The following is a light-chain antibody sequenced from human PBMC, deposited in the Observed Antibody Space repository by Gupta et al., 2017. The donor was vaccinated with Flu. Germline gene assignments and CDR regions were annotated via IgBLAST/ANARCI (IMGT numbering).Light chain of an antibody. CDR3: KQYRNWPHT. J-gene: IGKJ2*01. CDR1: EFISSN. Sequence: PDTLSVSPGERATLSCRASEFISSNLDWYQQRPGQAPRRLIFDASTRATGMPARFSGSGYGTEFTLTISNLQSEDFAVYYCKQYRNWPHTFGQGTMLDIK. CDR2: DAS. V-gene: IGKV3-15*01.